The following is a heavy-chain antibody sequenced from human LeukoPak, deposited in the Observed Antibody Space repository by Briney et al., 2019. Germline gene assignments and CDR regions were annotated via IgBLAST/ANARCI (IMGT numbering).Heavy chain of an antibody. CDR3: ARDSFFGGTSN. V-gene: IGHV3-53*01. J-gene: IGHJ4*02. CDR2: IYSGGST. D-gene: IGHD4-23*01. CDR1: GFTVSSNY. Sequence: QTGGSLRLSCAASGFTVSSNYMSWVRQAPGKWLEWVSVIYSGGSTYYADSVKGRFTISRDNSKNTLYLQMNSLRAEDTAVCYCARDSFFGGTSNWGQGTLVTVSS.